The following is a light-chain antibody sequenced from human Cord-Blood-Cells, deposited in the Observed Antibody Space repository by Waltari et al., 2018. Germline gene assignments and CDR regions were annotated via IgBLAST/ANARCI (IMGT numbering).Light chain of an antibody. CDR2: AAS. CDR3: QQLNSYPLT. J-gene: IGKJ4*01. CDR1: QGISSY. V-gene: IGKV1-9*01. Sequence: IQLTQSPSSLSASVGDRVTIPCRASQGISSYLARCQQKPGKAPKHLIYAASTLQSGVPSRFSGSGSGTDVTLTISSLQPEDFATYYCQQLNSYPLTFGGGTKVEIK.